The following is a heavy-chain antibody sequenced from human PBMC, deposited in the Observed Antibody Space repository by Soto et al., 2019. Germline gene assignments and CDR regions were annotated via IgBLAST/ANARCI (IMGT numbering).Heavy chain of an antibody. D-gene: IGHD2-8*02. CDR3: ARISTGESVWFDP. Sequence: ASVKVSCKASGYTFTSYGISWVRQAPGQGLERMGWISAYNGNTNYVQKLQGRVTMTTDTSTSTAYMELRSLRSDDTAVYYCARISTGESVWFDPWGQGTLVTVSS. CDR2: ISAYNGNT. V-gene: IGHV1-18*01. J-gene: IGHJ5*02. CDR1: GYTFTSYG.